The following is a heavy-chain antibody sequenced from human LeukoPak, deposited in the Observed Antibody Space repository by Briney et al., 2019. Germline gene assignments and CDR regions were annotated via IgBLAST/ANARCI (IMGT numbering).Heavy chain of an antibody. V-gene: IGHV1-2*02. CDR2: INPNSGGT. D-gene: IGHD3-10*01. Sequence: GASVKVSCKASGYTFTGYYMHWVRQAPGQGLEWMGWINPNSGGTSYAQKFKGRVTMTRDTSINTVYMELSRLGSDDTAVYYCARDYGLGTPGSAYEFFDYWGQGTLVTVSS. CDR3: ARDYGLGTPGSAYEFFDY. CDR1: GYTFTGYY. J-gene: IGHJ4*02.